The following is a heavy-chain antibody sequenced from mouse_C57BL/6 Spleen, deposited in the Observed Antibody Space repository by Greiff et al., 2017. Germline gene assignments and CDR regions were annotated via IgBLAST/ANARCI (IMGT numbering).Heavy chain of an antibody. Sequence: QVQLQQPGAELVKPGASVKMSCKASGYTFTSYWITWVKQRPGQGLEWIGDIYPGSGSTNYNEKFKSKATLTVDTSSSTASMQLSSLTSEDSAVYYCARRDYGSSYFYAMDYWGQGTSVTVSS. J-gene: IGHJ4*01. V-gene: IGHV1-55*01. CDR3: ARRDYGSSYFYAMDY. D-gene: IGHD1-1*01. CDR2: IYPGSGST. CDR1: GYTFTSYW.